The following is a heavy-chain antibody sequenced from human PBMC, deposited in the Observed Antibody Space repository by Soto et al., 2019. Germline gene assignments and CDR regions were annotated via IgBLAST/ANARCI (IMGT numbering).Heavy chain of an antibody. Sequence: QVQLVQSGAEVRKPGASVRVSCQASGYSFTEYDINWVRQTAGQGLEWMGWMNPNSGNTDFAQKFQGRVTMTRTTSITTAYLELNSLTSDDTAVYYCVRGSQGGFYFDYWGQGTLVTVSS. CDR3: VRGSQGGFYFDY. CDR1: GYSFTEYD. J-gene: IGHJ4*02. V-gene: IGHV1-8*01. D-gene: IGHD3-16*01. CDR2: MNPNSGNT.